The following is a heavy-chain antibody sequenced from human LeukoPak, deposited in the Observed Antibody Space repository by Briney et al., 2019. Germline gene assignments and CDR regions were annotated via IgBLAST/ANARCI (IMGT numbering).Heavy chain of an antibody. CDR3: ARDLDAESGSSWYVGYFDY. V-gene: IGHV3-11*01. D-gene: IGHD6-13*01. Sequence: PGGSLRLSCAASGFTFSDYYMSWIRQAPGKGLEWVSYISSSGSTIYYADSVKGRFTISRDNAKNSLYLQMNSLRAEDTAVYYCARDLDAESGSSWYVGYFDYWGQGTLVTVSS. CDR2: ISSSGSTI. J-gene: IGHJ4*02. CDR1: GFTFSDYY.